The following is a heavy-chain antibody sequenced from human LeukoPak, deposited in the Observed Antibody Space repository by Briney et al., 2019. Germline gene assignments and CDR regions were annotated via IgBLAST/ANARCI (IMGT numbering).Heavy chain of an antibody. CDR3: ARESLTWLQSRTSWFDP. J-gene: IGHJ5*02. V-gene: IGHV4-39*07. Sequence: PSETLSLTCTVSGDSISSSSYYWGWIRQPPGKGLEWIGNIYYSGSTYYNPSLKSRVTISVDSSKNQFSLRLSSVTAADTAVYYCARESLTWLQSRTSWFDPWGQGTLVTVSS. CDR1: GDSISSSSYY. CDR2: IYYSGST. D-gene: IGHD5-24*01.